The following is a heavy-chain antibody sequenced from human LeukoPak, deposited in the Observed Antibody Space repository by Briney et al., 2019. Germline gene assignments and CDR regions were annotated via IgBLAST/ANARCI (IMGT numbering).Heavy chain of an antibody. CDR3: AELGITMNGGV. CDR1: GFTFSSCT. D-gene: IGHD3-10*02. V-gene: IGHV3-21*01. J-gene: IGHJ6*04. CDR2: ISSSSYI. Sequence: GGSLRLSCAASGFTFSSCTMNCFRQPPGKGLQWVSSISSSSYIYYADSVKGRFTISKDNAKNALYLQMNSLRAEDTAVYYCAELGITMNGGVWGKGTTVTISS.